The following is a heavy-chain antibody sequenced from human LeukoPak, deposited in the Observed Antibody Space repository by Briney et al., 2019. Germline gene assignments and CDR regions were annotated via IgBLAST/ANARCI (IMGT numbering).Heavy chain of an antibody. CDR3: ARQPPTTVVTPNYFDL. D-gene: IGHD4-23*01. V-gene: IGHV4-39*07. CDR2: IYYSGNT. CDR1: GGSISSSSYY. Sequence: PSETLSLTCTVSGGSISSSSYYWGWIRQPPGKGLEWIGSIYYSGNTYYNPSLKSRVTISVDTSKNQFSLRLSSVTAADTAVYYCARQPPTTVVTPNYFDLWGRGTLVTVSS. J-gene: IGHJ2*01.